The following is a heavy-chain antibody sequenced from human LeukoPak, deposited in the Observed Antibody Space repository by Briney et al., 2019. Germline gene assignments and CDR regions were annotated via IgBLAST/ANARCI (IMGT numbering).Heavy chain of an antibody. V-gene: IGHV5-51*01. J-gene: IGHJ4*02. CDR1: GYIFTTYW. D-gene: IGHD6-6*01. Sequence: GESLKIPCKGSGYIFTTYWIGWVRQMPGKGLEWMGIIYPGDSDTRYSPSFQGQVTISADKSISTAYLQWSSLKASDTAMYYCARPREAYSSSSGFDYWGQGTLVTVSS. CDR3: ARPREAYSSSSGFDY. CDR2: IYPGDSDT.